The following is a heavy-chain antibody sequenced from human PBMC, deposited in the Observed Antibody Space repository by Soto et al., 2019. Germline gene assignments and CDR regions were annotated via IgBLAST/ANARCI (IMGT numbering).Heavy chain of an antibody. V-gene: IGHV4-39*01. D-gene: IGHD2-21*02. CDR3: ARQRTSVVTQAYFDS. Sequence: SEAQSLRCSVPGDAINNSSYYWGWIRQPPGKGLEWIGSIYYSGSTYNNPSLKSRVSMSVDTSKNQFSLKLRSVTAADTALYYCARQRTSVVTQAYFDSWGQGALVTVSS. J-gene: IGHJ4*02. CDR2: IYYSGST. CDR1: GDAINNSSYY.